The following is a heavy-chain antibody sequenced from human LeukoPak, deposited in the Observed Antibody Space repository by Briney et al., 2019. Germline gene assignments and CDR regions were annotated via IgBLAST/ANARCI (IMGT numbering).Heavy chain of an antibody. D-gene: IGHD5-18*01. CDR1: GGAISSYY. J-gene: IGHJ4*02. CDR2: IYYSGST. CDR3: ANVDTATIDY. Sequence: SETLSLTCTVSGGAISSYYWSWIRQPPGKGLEWIGSIYYSGSTYYNPSLKSRVTISVDTSKNQFSLKLSSVTAADTAVYYCANVDTATIDYWGQGTLVTVSS. V-gene: IGHV4-39*07.